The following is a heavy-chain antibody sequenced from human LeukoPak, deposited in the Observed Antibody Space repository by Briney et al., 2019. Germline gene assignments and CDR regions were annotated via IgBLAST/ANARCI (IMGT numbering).Heavy chain of an antibody. CDR3: AREWDGSGSYLDY. V-gene: IGHV4-59*01. J-gene: IGHJ4*02. CDR1: GGSISSYY. D-gene: IGHD3-10*01. Sequence: SETLSLTCTVSGGSISSYYWSWIRQPPGKGLEWIGYIRYTGSTNYNPSLKSRVTISADTSNNQFSLKLNSVTAADTAVYYCAREWDGSGSYLDYWGQGTLVTVSS. CDR2: IRYTGST.